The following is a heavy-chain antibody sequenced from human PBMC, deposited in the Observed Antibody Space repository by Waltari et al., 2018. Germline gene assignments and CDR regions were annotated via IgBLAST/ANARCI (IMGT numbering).Heavy chain of an antibody. CDR1: GFPFTNYW. V-gene: IGHV3-74*01. CDR3: TRDTAGYDY. D-gene: IGHD6-13*01. CDR2: ISRDGYSR. Sequence: EVQLVESGGGLVQPGGYLRLSCAASGFPFTNYWLHWVRQAPGKGLEWVSRISRDGYSRNYADSVKGRFTISRDNTNSTVYLQMNSLRAEDTALYYCTRDTAGYDYWGRGTLVTVS. J-gene: IGHJ4*02.